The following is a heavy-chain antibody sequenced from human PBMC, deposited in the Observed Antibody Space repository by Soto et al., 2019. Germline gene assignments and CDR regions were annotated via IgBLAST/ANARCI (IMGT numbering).Heavy chain of an antibody. Sequence: QVQLVQSGAEVKKPGSSVKVSCKASGGTFSSYAISWVRQAPGQGLEWMGGIIPIFGTANYAQKFQGRVTITADESTSTAYMELSSLRSEDTAVYYCARGVGDGDYYYAYGMDVWGQGTTVTVSS. J-gene: IGHJ6*02. CDR3: ARGVGDGDYYYAYGMDV. D-gene: IGHD4-17*01. V-gene: IGHV1-69*01. CDR1: GGTFSSYA. CDR2: IIPIFGTA.